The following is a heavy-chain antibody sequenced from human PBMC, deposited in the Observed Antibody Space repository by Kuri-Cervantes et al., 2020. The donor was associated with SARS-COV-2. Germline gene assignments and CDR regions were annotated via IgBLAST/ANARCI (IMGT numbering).Heavy chain of an antibody. D-gene: IGHD1-26*01. CDR2: INWNGGST. V-gene: IGHV3-20*04. CDR1: GFTFDDYG. Sequence: GESLKISCAASGFTFDDYGMSWARQAPGKGLEWVSRINWNGGSTGYADSVKGRFTISRDNSKNTLYLQMNSLRAEDTAVYYCAKDRPSGSYLNYFDYWGQGTLVTVSP. CDR3: AKDRPSGSYLNYFDY. J-gene: IGHJ4*02.